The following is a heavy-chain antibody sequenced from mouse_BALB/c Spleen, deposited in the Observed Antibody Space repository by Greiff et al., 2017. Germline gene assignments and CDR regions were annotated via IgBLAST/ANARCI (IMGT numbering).Heavy chain of an antibody. CDR2: ISDGGSYT. CDR1: GFTFSDYY. V-gene: IGHV5-4*02. CDR3: ARDRAVTTATSYYAMDY. J-gene: IGHJ4*01. Sequence: EVKLMESGGGLVKPGGSLKLSCAASGFTFSDYYMYWVRQTPEKRLEWVATISDGGSYTYYPDSVKGRFTISRDNAKNNLYLQMSSLKSEDTAMYYCARDRAVTTATSYYAMDYWGQGTSVTVSS. D-gene: IGHD1-2*01.